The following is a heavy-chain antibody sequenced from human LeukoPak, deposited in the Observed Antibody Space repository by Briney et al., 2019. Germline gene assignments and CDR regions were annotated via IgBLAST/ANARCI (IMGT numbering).Heavy chain of an antibody. CDR1: GDSVSSKSAA. CDR3: ARDLDDYYDSSGFDC. CDR2: TYYRSKWYN. V-gene: IGHV6-1*01. Sequence: SQTLSLTCAISGDSVSSKSAAWYWIRQSPSRGLEWLGRTYYRSKWYNDHAASVKSRIIINPDTSKNQISLQLNSVTPEDAAVYYCARDLDDYYDSSGFDCWGQGTLVTVSS. J-gene: IGHJ4*02. D-gene: IGHD3-22*01.